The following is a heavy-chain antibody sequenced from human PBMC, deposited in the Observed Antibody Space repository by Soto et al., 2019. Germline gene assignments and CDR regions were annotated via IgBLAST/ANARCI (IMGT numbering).Heavy chain of an antibody. CDR3: ATDLALLWFGEFPGLRF. Sequence: ASVKVSCKVSGYTLTELSMHWVRQAPRKGLEWMGGFDPEDGETIYAQKFQGRVTMTEDTSTDTAYMELSSLRSEDTAVYYCATDLALLWFGEFPGLRFWGQGTLVTVSS. J-gene: IGHJ4*02. V-gene: IGHV1-24*01. CDR2: FDPEDGET. CDR1: GYTLTELS. D-gene: IGHD3-10*01.